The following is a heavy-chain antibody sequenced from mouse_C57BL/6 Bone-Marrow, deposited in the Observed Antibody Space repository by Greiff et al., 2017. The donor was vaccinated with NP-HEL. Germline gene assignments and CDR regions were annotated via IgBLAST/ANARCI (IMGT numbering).Heavy chain of an antibody. V-gene: IGHV1-66*01. CDR3: ASGEHWFAY. Sequence: VQLQQSGPELVKPGASVKISCKASGYSFTSYYIHWVKQRPGQGLEWIGWIYPGSGNTKYNEKFKGKATLAADTSSSTAYMQLSSLTSEDSAVYNCASGEHWFAYWGQGTLVTVSA. CDR2: IYPGSGNT. J-gene: IGHJ3*01. CDR1: GYSFTSYY.